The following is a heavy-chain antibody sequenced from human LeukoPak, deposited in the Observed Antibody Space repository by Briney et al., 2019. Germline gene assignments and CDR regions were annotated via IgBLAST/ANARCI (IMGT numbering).Heavy chain of an antibody. CDR1: GFTFSSYS. V-gene: IGHV3-64*01. D-gene: IGHD1-26*01. CDR3: ARDRWELRNAFDI. CDR2: IRSNGGST. J-gene: IGHJ3*02. Sequence: PGGSLRLSCAASGFTFSSYSMHWVRQAPGKGQEYVSSIRSNGGSTYYANSVKGRFTISRDNSKNLLYLQMGSLRAEDMAVYYCARDRWELRNAFDIWGQGTMVTVSS.